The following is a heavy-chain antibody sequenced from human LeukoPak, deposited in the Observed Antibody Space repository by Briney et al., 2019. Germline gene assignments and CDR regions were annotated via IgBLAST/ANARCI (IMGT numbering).Heavy chain of an antibody. Sequence: PGGSLRLSCAASGFTFSSYAMSWVRQAPGKGLEWVSAISGSGGSTYYADSVKGRFTISRDNSKNTLYLQMNSLRAEDTAVYYCAKDQGYYGSGSYYEFNWFDPWGQGTLVTVS. CDR1: GFTFSSYA. CDR3: AKDQGYYGSGSYYEFNWFDP. V-gene: IGHV3-23*01. J-gene: IGHJ5*02. D-gene: IGHD3-10*01. CDR2: ISGSGGST.